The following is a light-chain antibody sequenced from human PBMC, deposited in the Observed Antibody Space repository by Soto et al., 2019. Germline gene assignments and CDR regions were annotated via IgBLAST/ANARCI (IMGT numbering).Light chain of an antibody. V-gene: IGKV3-20*01. CDR3: QQYGNSQET. J-gene: IGKJ1*01. CDR1: QSVSSSY. CDR2: GAF. Sequence: EIVLTQSPGTLSLSPGERATLSCRASQSVSSSYLVWYQQKPGQAPRLLIYGAFRRAAGIPDRFSGGGSGTDFTFTISRLEPEDFAVYYCQQYGNSQETFGQGTKVDIK.